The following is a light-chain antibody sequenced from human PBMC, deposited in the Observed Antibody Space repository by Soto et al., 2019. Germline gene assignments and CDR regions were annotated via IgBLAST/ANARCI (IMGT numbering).Light chain of an antibody. CDR2: DNS. J-gene: IGLJ2*01. CDR3: QLWDISSDHLGV. Sequence: SYELTQPPSVSVAPGKTARITCGGNNIGSQGVHWYQQKPGQAPVVVIYDNSDRPSGIPERCSGSNSGNTATLTISRVEAGDEADYYCQLWDISSDHLGVFGGGTKLTVL. CDR1: NIGSQG. V-gene: IGLV3-21*04.